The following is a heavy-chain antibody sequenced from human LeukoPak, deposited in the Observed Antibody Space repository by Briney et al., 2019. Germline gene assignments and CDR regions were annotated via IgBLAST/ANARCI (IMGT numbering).Heavy chain of an antibody. J-gene: IGHJ6*04. CDR1: GYRFASYW. Sequence: GASLKISCKGSGYRFASYWISWVRQMPGKGLEWMGRIDPSDSYTNYSPSFQGHVTISADKSISTAYLQWSSLKASDTAMYYCARRARDGMDVWGKGTTVTVSS. CDR3: ARRARDGMDV. V-gene: IGHV5-10-1*01. CDR2: IDPSDSYT.